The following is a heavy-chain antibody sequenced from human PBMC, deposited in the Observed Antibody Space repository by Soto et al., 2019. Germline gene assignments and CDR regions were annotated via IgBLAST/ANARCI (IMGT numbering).Heavy chain of an antibody. CDR2: IYHSGST. CDR1: SGSISSSNW. V-gene: IGHV4-4*02. J-gene: IGHJ5*02. D-gene: IGHD3-10*01. Sequence: QVQLQESGPGLVKPSGTLSLTCAVSSGSISSSNWWSWVRQPPGKGLEWIGEIYHSGSTNYNPSLKSRITISVDKPKNQFSLKLSSVTAADTAVYYCARAGGVRGVIPNWFDPWGQGTLVTVSS. CDR3: ARAGGVRGVIPNWFDP.